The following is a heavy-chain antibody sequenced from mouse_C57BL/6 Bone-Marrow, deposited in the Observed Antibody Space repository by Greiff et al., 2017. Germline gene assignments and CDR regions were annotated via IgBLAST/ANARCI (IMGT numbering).Heavy chain of an antibody. Sequence: QVQLQQSGAELVRPGASVTLSCKASGYTFTDYEMHWVKQTPVHGLEWIGAIDPETGGTAYNQKFKGKAILTADKSSSTAYLELRSLTSEDSAVYYCTSEADGYYVDYWGQGTTLTVSS. J-gene: IGHJ2*01. CDR1: GYTFTDYE. CDR2: IDPETGGT. CDR3: TSEADGYYVDY. D-gene: IGHD2-3*01. V-gene: IGHV1-15*01.